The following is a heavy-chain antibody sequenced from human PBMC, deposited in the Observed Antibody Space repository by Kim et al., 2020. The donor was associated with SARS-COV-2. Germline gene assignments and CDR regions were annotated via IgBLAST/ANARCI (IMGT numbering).Heavy chain of an antibody. V-gene: IGHV3-66*01. Sequence: KGRFTISRDNSKNALYLEMNSLRAEDTAVYYCARWIGDDSSGQLGYYFDYWGQGTLVTVSS. D-gene: IGHD3-22*01. J-gene: IGHJ4*02. CDR3: ARWIGDDSSGQLGYYFDY.